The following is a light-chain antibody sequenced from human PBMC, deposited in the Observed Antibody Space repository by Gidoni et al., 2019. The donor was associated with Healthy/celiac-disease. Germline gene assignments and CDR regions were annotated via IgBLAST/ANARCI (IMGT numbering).Light chain of an antibody. CDR2: WAS. Sequence: DLVMTQSPDSLAVSLGERATINCKSSQSILYSSNNKNYLAWYQQKPGQPPKLLIYWASTRESGVPDRFSGSGSGTDFTLTISSLQAEDVAVYYCQQYYGTPITFGQGTRLEIK. J-gene: IGKJ5*01. CDR1: QSILYSSNNKNY. CDR3: QQYYGTPIT. V-gene: IGKV4-1*01.